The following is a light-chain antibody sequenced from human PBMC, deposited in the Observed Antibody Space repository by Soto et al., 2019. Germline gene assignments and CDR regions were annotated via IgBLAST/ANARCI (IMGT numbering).Light chain of an antibody. CDR2: GAS. V-gene: IGKV3-20*01. CDR3: RQHGTSPPT. Sequence: EIVLTQSPGTLSLSPGERGILSCRTSQTVNSPYLSWYQQKPGQAPRLLISGASTRATGIPDRFSGSVSGTEFSLIISRVVSEDFLIYYCRQHGTSPPTFGPGTQLEVK. J-gene: IGKJ3*01. CDR1: QTVNSPY.